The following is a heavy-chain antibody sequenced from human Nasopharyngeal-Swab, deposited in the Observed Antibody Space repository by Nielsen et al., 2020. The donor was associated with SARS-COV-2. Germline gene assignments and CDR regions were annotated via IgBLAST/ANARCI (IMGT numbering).Heavy chain of an antibody. CDR2: IYPGDSDT. Sequence: GESLKISCKGSGYSFTSYWIGWVRHMPGKGLEWMGIIYPGDSDTRYSPSFQGQVTISADKSISTAYLQWSTLKASDTAMYYCARPPSYYDSSGYRDYWGQGTLVTVSS. D-gene: IGHD3-22*01. CDR3: ARPPSYYDSSGYRDY. V-gene: IGHV5-51*01. J-gene: IGHJ4*02. CDR1: GYSFTSYW.